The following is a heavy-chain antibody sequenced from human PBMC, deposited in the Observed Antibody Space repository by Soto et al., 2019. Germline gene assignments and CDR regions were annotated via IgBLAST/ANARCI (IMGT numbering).Heavy chain of an antibody. J-gene: IGHJ6*02. CDR1: GFTFSDYY. V-gene: IGHV3-11*01. CDR2: ISSSGSTI. CDR3: ASAGSSSISTSSTTPYYYYGMDV. D-gene: IGHD2-2*01. Sequence: GGSLRLSCAASGFTFSDYYMSWIRQAPGKGLEWVSYISSSGSTIYYADSVKGRFTISRDNAKNSLYLQMNSLRAEDTAVYYCASAGSSSISTSSTTPYYYYGMDVWGQGTTVTVSS.